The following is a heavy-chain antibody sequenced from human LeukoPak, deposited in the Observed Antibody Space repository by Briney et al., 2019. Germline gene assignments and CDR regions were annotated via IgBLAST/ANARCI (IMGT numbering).Heavy chain of an antibody. CDR2: IYYNGST. V-gene: IGHV4-59*01. D-gene: IGHD3-10*01. J-gene: IGHJ3*02. Sequence: SETLSLTCTVSGGSISSYYWSWIRQPPGKGLEWIGYIYYNGSTNYNPSLKSRVTISVDTSKNQFSLKLSSVTAADTAVYYCARTLPITMVRGPLRAFDIWGQGTMVTVSS. CDR1: GGSISSYY. CDR3: ARTLPITMVRGPLRAFDI.